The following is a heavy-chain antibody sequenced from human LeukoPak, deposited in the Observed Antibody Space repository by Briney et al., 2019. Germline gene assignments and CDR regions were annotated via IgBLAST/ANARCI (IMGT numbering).Heavy chain of an antibody. D-gene: IGHD3-10*01. J-gene: IGHJ4*02. CDR2: IYYSGST. CDR3: ARSMEGSGSYLDY. Sequence: PSETLTLTCTVSGLSISSSYWSWIRQPPGKGLEWIGYIYYSGSTNYNPSLKSRVTISVDTSKNQFSLKLSSVTAADTAVYYCARSMEGSGSYLDYWGQGTLVTVSS. CDR1: GLSISSSY. V-gene: IGHV4-59*01.